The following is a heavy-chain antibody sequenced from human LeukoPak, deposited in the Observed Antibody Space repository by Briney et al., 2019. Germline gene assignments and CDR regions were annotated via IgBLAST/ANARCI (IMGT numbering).Heavy chain of an antibody. V-gene: IGHV4-59*01. J-gene: IGHJ6*02. CDR1: GGSISSYY. Sequence: PSETLSLTRTVSGGSISSYYWSWIPQPPGKGLEWIGYIYYSGSTNYNPSLKSRVTISVDTSKNQFSLKLSSVTAADTAVYYCASAEYSSSWYGGYYYYGMDVWGQGTTVTVSS. CDR3: ASAEYSSSWYGGYYYYGMDV. CDR2: IYYSGST. D-gene: IGHD6-13*01.